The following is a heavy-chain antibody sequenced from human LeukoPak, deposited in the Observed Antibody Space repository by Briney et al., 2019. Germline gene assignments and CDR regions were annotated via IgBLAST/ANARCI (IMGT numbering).Heavy chain of an antibody. CDR1: GFTFSSYD. D-gene: IGHD3-10*01. CDR2: IYSGGNT. CDR3: AHPRAGETRGRKDAFDI. Sequence: GGSLRLSCAASGFTFSSYDMSWVRQAPGKGLEWVSLIYSGGNTYYADSVKGRFTISRDNSKNTLYLQMNSLRAEDTAVYYCAHPRAGETRGRKDAFDIWGQGTIVTVSS. V-gene: IGHV3-66*02. J-gene: IGHJ3*02.